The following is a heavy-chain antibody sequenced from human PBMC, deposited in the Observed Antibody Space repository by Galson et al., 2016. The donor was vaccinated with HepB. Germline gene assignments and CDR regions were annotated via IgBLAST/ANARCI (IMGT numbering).Heavy chain of an antibody. CDR2: IHHGGTT. V-gene: IGHV4-4*02. CDR3: ARGSNFYDNKGRWFDP. D-gene: IGHD2/OR15-2a*01. CDR1: GASITSSNW. J-gene: IGHJ5*02. Sequence: SETLSLTCDVSGASITSSNWWSWVRQPPGKGLEWIGEIHHGGTTDYNPSLRSRVTISLDTSKNQLSLKMTSVTTADTAVYYCARGSNFYDNKGRWFDPWGQGTLVTVSS.